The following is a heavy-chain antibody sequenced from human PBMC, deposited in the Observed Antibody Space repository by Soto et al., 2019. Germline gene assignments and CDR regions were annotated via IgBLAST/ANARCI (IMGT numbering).Heavy chain of an antibody. CDR1: GGSFSGYY. V-gene: IGHV4-34*01. D-gene: IGHD1-1*01. CDR2: INHSGST. J-gene: IGHJ4*02. CDR3: ARRAKLRSFDY. Sequence: QVQLQQWGAGLLKPSETLSLTCAVYGGSFSGYYWSWIRQPPGKGLEWIGEINHSGSTNYNPSLKSRVTISVDTAKNRFSLKLSSVTAADTAVYYCARRAKLRSFDYWGQRTLVTVSS.